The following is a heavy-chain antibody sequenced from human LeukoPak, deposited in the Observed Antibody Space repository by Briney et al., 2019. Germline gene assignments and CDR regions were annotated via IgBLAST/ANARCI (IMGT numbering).Heavy chain of an antibody. V-gene: IGHV1-18*01. J-gene: IGHJ6*02. CDR1: GYTFTSYG. CDR2: ISAYNGDT. CDR3: ARALITIFGVVGYYYYGMDV. Sequence: ASVKVSCKASGYTFTSYGISWVRQAPGQGLEWMGWISAYNGDTNYAQKLQGRVTMTTDTSTSTAYMELRSLRSDDTAVYYCARALITIFGVVGYYYYGMDVWGQGTTVTVSS. D-gene: IGHD3-3*01.